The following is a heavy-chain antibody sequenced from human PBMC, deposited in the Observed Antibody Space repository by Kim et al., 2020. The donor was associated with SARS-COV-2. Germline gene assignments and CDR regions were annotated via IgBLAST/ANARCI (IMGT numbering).Heavy chain of an antibody. CDR2: IKQDGSEK. J-gene: IGHJ4*02. CDR3: ARVGDAYTNYFDY. V-gene: IGHV3-7*01. D-gene: IGHD3-16*01. CDR1: GFTFSSYW. Sequence: GGSLRLSCAASGFTFSSYWMSWVRQAPGKGLEWVANIKQDGSEKYYVDSVKGRFTISRDNAKNSLYLQMNSLRAEDTAVYYCARVGDAYTNYFDYWGQGTLVTVSS.